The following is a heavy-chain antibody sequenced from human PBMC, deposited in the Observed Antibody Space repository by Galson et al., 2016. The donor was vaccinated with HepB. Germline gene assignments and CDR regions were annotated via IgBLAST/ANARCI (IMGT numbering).Heavy chain of an antibody. CDR1: GFTFSTYS. D-gene: IGHD6-19*01. V-gene: IGHV3-21*01. CDR2: ISSSNTNI. J-gene: IGHJ4*01. Sequence: SLRLSCAASGFTFSTYSMNWVRQAPGQGLEWVSSISSSNTNIYYADSLKGRVTITRDNATNTLYLQMNSLRAEDTAIYYCARFGRVIAVASKPPYFDYWGQGSLVTVSS. CDR3: ARFGRVIAVASKPPYFDY.